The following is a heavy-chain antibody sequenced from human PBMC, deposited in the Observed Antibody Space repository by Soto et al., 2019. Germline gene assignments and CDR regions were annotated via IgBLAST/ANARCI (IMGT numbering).Heavy chain of an antibody. V-gene: IGHV4-34*01. D-gene: IGHD6-19*01. CDR1: GGSFSGYY. J-gene: IGHJ6*03. CDR2: INHSGST. CDR3: ARGRIAVAEYYYYYMDV. Sequence: SETLSLTCAVYGGSFSGYYWSWIRQPPGKGLEWIGEINHSGSTNYNPSLKSRVTISVDTSKNQFSLKLSSVTAADTAVYYCARGRIAVAEYYYYYMDVWGKGTTVTVSS.